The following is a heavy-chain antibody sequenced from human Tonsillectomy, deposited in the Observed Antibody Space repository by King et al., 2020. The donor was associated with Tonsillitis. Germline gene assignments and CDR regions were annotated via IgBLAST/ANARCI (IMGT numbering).Heavy chain of an antibody. CDR3: ARAWIAAGPENWFDP. J-gene: IGHJ5*02. CDR1: GYSISSGYY. V-gene: IGHV4-38-2*01. CDR2: IYHSGST. D-gene: IGHD6-6*01. Sequence: VQLQESGPGLVKPSETLSLTCAVSGYSISSGYYWGWIRQPPGKGLEWIGSIYHSGSTYYNPSLKSRVTISVDTSKNQFSLKLSSVTAADTAVYYCARAWIAAGPENWFDPWGQGTLVTVSS.